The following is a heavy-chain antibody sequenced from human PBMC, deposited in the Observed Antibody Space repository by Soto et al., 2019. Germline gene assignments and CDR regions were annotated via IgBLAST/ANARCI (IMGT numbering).Heavy chain of an antibody. CDR2: ISGSGSST. CDR3: AKDPDRSGSYYFDY. Sequence: GGSLRLSCAASGFTFSSYAMSWVRQAPGKGLEWVSAISGSGSSTYYADSVKGRFTISRDNSKNTLYLQMNSLRAEDTAVYYCAKDPDRSGSYYFDYWGQGTLVTVSS. V-gene: IGHV3-23*01. CDR1: GFTFSSYA. J-gene: IGHJ4*02. D-gene: IGHD1-26*01.